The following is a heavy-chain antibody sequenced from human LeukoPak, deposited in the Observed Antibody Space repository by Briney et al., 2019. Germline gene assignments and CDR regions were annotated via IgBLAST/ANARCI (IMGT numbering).Heavy chain of an antibody. CDR1: GFTFSGHN. CDR2: ISSSSSTI. J-gene: IGHJ4*02. CDR3: ARDAGTAASDY. Sequence: GGSLTPSCAASGFTFSGHNMNWVRRAPGKGLEWLSYISSSSSTIYYADSVKGRITISRDNAKNTLYLQMTSLSAEDTAVYYCARDAGTAASDYWGRGTLVTVSS. D-gene: IGHD6-13*01. V-gene: IGHV3-48*04.